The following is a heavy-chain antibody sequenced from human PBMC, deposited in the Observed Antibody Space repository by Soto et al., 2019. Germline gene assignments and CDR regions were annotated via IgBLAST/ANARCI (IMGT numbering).Heavy chain of an antibody. D-gene: IGHD5-12*01. V-gene: IGHV4-31*03. J-gene: IGHJ3*02. CDR1: GGSISSGGYY. CDR2: IYYSGST. Sequence: QVQLQESGPGLVKPSQTLSLTCTVSGGSISSGGYYWSWIRQHPGKGLEWIGYIYYSGSTYYNPSLHSRFNIPVNQSKNHFSLQLSSVTAADTAVYYCARAFQPHPIPAVADAFDIWGQGTMVTVSS. CDR3: ARAFQPHPIPAVADAFDI.